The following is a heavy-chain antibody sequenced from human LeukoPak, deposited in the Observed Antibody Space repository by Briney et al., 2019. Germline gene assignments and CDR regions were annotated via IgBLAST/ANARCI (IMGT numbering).Heavy chain of an antibody. CDR1: GGSISSYY. V-gene: IGHV4-59*01. Sequence: SETLSLTCTVSGGSISSYYWSWIRQPPGKGLEWIGYTYYSGSTNYNPSLKSRVTISVDTSKNQFSLKLSSVTAADTAVYYCAKTELAYCGGDCYPPYYFDYWGQGTLVTVSS. CDR2: TYYSGST. CDR3: AKTELAYCGGDCYPPYYFDY. D-gene: IGHD2-21*02. J-gene: IGHJ4*02.